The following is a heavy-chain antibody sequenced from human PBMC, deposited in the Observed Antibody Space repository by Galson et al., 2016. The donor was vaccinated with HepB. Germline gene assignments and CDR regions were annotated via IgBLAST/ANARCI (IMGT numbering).Heavy chain of an antibody. CDR2: IYWDDNK. V-gene: IGHV2-5*02. CDR3: AHRGYSFWTDTPSWFDS. J-gene: IGHJ5*01. D-gene: IGHD3/OR15-3a*01. Sequence: PALVKPTQTLTLTCSFSGFSLRTPGVGVGWIRQPPGEALEWLELIYWDDNKHYSTSLQSRLTITKDTSKNQVVLTMTNRDPVDTSTYYCAHRGYSFWTDTPSWFDSWGQGTLVIVSS. CDR1: GFSLRTPGVG.